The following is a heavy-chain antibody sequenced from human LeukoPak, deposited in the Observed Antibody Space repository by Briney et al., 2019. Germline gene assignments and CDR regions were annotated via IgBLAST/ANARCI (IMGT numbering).Heavy chain of an antibody. Sequence: PSETLSLTCSVSGDSISSYYWSWIRQPPGKGLEWIGYISYSGDTNYNPSLKSRVTMSVDTSKNQFSLTLTSVTAADTAVFYFSRLVGVKLPAVVWGQGTTVTVSS. J-gene: IGHJ6*02. V-gene: IGHV4-59*01. CDR1: GDSISSYY. D-gene: IGHD1-26*01. CDR2: ISYSGDT. CDR3: SRLVGVKLPAVV.